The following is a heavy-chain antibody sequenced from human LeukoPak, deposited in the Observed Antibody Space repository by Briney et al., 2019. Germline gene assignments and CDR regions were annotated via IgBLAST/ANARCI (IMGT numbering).Heavy chain of an antibody. V-gene: IGHV4-39*01. J-gene: IGHJ5*02. D-gene: IGHD2-8*01. CDR2: IYYSGST. CDR3: ARQTGRGYAALQNWFDP. Sequence: PSETLSLTCTVSGVSISSSSYYWGWIRQPPGKGLEWIGSIYYSGSTYYNPSLKSRVTISVDTSKNQFSLKLSSVTAADTAVYYCARQTGRGYAALQNWFDPWGQGTLVTVSS. CDR1: GVSISSSSYY.